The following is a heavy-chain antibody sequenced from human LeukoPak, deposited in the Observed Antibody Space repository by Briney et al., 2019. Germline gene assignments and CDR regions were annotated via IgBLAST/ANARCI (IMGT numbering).Heavy chain of an antibody. D-gene: IGHD3-22*01. V-gene: IGHV4-30-4*08. Sequence: SETLSLTCTVSGDSISSGDYYWSWIRQPPGKGLEWIGYIYYSGSTYYNPSLKSRVTISVDTSKNQFSLKLSSVTAADTAVYYCARGDLYYYDSSGYYLHWGQGTLVTVSS. CDR1: GDSISSGDYY. CDR2: IYYSGST. CDR3: ARGDLYYYDSSGYYLH. J-gene: IGHJ4*02.